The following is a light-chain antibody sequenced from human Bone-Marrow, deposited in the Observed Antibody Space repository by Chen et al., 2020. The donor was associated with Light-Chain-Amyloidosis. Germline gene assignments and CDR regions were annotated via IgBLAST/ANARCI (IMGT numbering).Light chain of an antibody. CDR3: QQRSNWPLT. CDR2: DAS. V-gene: IGKV3-11*01. Sequence: EIVLTQYPATLSLSRGERATLSCRASQTVGGYLAWYQQKPGQVPRLLIYDASIRVTGIPARFSGSGSGTDCTLTISSLEPEDFAVYYCQQRSNWPLTFGGGTKVEIK. J-gene: IGKJ4*01. CDR1: QTVGGY.